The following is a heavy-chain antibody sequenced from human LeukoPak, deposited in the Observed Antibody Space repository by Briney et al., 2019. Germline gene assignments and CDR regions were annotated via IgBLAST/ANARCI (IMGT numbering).Heavy chain of an antibody. CDR3: ARPYNSGPVFYYMAV. V-gene: IGHV1-2*02. CDR2: IDPNSGAT. D-gene: IGHD3-10*01. CDR1: GYIFTAYY. Sequence: ASVKVSCKASGYIFTAYYMHWVRQAPGQGLEWMGWIDPNSGATNYAQRFQGRVTMTRDTSITAAYMEPSRLTSDDTAVYYCARPYNSGPVFYYMAVWGKGTTVTVSS. J-gene: IGHJ6*03.